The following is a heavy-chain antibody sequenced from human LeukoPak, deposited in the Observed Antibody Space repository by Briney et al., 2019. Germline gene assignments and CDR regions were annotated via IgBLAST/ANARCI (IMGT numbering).Heavy chain of an antibody. CDR1: GGSISSGGYY. CDR2: IYYSGST. Sequence: SETLSLTCTVSGGSISSGGYYWSWIRQHPGEGLEWIGYIYYSGSTYYNPSLKSRVTISVDTSKNQFSLKVSSVTAADTAVYYCARAPDTAMGYYYDYWGQGTLVTVSS. D-gene: IGHD5-18*01. J-gene: IGHJ4*02. CDR3: ARAPDTAMGYYYDY. V-gene: IGHV4-31*03.